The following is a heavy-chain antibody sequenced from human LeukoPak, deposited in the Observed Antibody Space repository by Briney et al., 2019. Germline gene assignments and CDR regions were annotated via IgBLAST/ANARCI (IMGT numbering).Heavy chain of an antibody. CDR1: GFTFSSYW. Sequence: PGGSLRLSCAASGFTFSSYWMSWVRQAPGKGLEWVANIKQDGSEKYYVDSVKGRFTISRDNAKNSLYLQMNSLRAEDTAVYYCARPGLDSGVCYTCWRPNYYYYYGMDVWGQGTTVTVSS. J-gene: IGHJ6*02. V-gene: IGHV3-7*03. CDR2: IKQDGSEK. CDR3: ARPGLDSGVCYTCWRPNYYYYYGMDV. D-gene: IGHD2-8*01.